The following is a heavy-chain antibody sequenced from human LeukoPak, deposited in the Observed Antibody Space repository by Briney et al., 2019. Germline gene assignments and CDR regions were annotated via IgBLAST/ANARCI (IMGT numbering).Heavy chain of an antibody. CDR3: AKDSHLDWFDP. CDR2: ISGSGGST. J-gene: IGHJ5*02. V-gene: IGHV3-23*01. CDR1: GFTFSSYG. Sequence: GGSLRLSCAASGFTFSSYGMSWVRQAPGQGLEWVSAISGSGGSTYYADSVKGRFTISRDNSKNTLYLQMNSLRAEDTAVYYCAKDSHLDWFDPWGQGTLVTVSS.